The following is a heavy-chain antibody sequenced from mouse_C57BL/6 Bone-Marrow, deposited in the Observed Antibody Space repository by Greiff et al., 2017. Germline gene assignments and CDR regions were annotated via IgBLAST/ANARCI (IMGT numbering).Heavy chain of an antibody. CDR1: GYTFTSYW. V-gene: IGHV1-72*01. CDR2: IDPNSGGT. CDR3: ARSGDYYSNYLAWFAY. Sequence: VQLQQPGAELVKPGASVKLSCKASGYTFTSYWMHWVKQRPGRGLEWIGRIDPNSGGTKYTEKFKSKATLTVDKPSSTAYMQLSSLTSEDFAVYYCARSGDYYSNYLAWFAYWGQGTLVTVSA. J-gene: IGHJ3*01. D-gene: IGHD2-5*01.